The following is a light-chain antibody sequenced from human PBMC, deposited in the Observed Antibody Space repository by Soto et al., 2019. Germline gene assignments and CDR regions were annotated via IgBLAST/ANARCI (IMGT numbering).Light chain of an antibody. J-gene: IGKJ3*01. CDR3: QQHSNWPPT. V-gene: IGKV3-11*01. CDR2: DAS. Sequence: EIVLTQSPATLSLSPGERATLSCRASQSVSSYLAWYQQKPGQAPRLLIYDASNRATGIPARFSGSGSGTDFTLTISSLEPEDFAVYYFQQHSNWPPTFGPGTKVDIK. CDR1: QSVSSY.